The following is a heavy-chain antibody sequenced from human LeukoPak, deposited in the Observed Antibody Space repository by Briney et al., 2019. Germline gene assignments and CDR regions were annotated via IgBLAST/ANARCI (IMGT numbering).Heavy chain of an antibody. Sequence: ASVKVSCKASGYTFTSYGISWVRQAPGQGLEWMGGFDPEDGETIYAQKFQGRVTMTEDTSTDTAYMELSSLRSEDTAVYYCATGPLGYYYGSGSYYYWGQGTLVTVSS. V-gene: IGHV1-24*01. CDR2: FDPEDGET. J-gene: IGHJ4*02. D-gene: IGHD3-10*01. CDR1: GYTFTSYG. CDR3: ATGPLGYYYGSGSYYY.